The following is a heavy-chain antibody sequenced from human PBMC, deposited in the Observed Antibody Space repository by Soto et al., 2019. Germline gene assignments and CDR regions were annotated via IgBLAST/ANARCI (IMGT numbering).Heavy chain of an antibody. D-gene: IGHD2-15*01. Sequence: QVQLVESGGGVVQPGRSLRLSCAASGFTFSSYGMHWVRQAPGKGLEWVAVISYDGSNKYYADSVKGRFTISRDNSKNTLYLRMISLRAEDTAVYYCAKDRRKVVVAAPFDYWGQGTLVTVSS. CDR2: ISYDGSNK. CDR1: GFTFSSYG. CDR3: AKDRRKVVVAAPFDY. J-gene: IGHJ4*02. V-gene: IGHV3-30*18.